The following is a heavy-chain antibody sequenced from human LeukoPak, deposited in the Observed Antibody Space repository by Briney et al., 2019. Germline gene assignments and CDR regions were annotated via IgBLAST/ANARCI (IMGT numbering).Heavy chain of an antibody. V-gene: IGHV4-38-2*01. CDR1: GYSISSDYY. CDR3: ARHGRSAAAGQSNWFDP. D-gene: IGHD6-13*01. CDR2: IYHSGST. Sequence: PSETLSLTCAVSGYSISSDYYWGWIRQPPGKGLEWIGSIYHSGSTYYNPSLKSRVTISVDTSKNQFSLKVRSVTAADTAMYYCARHGRSAAAGQSNWFDPWGQGTLVTVSS. J-gene: IGHJ5*02.